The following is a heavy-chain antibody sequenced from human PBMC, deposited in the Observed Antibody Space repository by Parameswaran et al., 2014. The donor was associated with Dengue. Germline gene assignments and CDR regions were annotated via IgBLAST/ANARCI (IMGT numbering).Heavy chain of an antibody. J-gene: IGHJ4*02. CDR2: IIPIFGRG. Sequence: WVRQAPGQGLEWMGGIIPIFGRGSYAQKFQGRATISADESTSTAYIELNSLRSEDTAVYYCARLVGYCSSGDCHPLDYWGQGTLVTVSS. CDR3: ARLVGYCSSGDCHPLDY. V-gene: IGHV1-69*01. D-gene: IGHD2-15*01.